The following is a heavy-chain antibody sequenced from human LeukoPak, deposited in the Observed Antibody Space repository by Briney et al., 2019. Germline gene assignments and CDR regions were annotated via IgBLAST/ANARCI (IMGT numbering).Heavy chain of an antibody. D-gene: IGHD7-27*01. Sequence: PSETLSLTCTVSGGSISSYYWSWIRQPPGKGLEWIGYIYYSGSTNYNPSLKSRVTISVDTSKNQFSLKLSSVTAADTAVYYCARADWGFEGGDYWGQGTLVTVSS. CDR1: GGSISSYY. J-gene: IGHJ4*02. CDR2: IYYSGST. CDR3: ARADWGFEGGDY. V-gene: IGHV4-59*01.